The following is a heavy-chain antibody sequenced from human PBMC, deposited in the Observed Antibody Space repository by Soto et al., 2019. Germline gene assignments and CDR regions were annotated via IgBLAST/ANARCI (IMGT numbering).Heavy chain of an antibody. D-gene: IGHD6-19*01. CDR1: GGTFSSYT. J-gene: IGHJ4*02. V-gene: IGHV1-69*02. CDR2: IIPILGIA. CDR3: ALSREDSSGFSVGFDY. Sequence: GASVKVSCKASGGTFSSYTISWVRQAPGQGLEWKGRIIPILGIANYAQKFQGRVTITADKSTSTAYMELSSLRSEDTAVYYCALSREDSSGFSVGFDYWGQGTLVTVSS.